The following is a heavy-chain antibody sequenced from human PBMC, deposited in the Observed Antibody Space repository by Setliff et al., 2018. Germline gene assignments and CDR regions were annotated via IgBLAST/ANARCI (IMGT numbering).Heavy chain of an antibody. D-gene: IGHD3-10*01. Sequence: SETLSLTCAVSGGSISSSNWWSWVRQPPGKGLEWIGEIYHSGSTNYNPSLKSRVTISVDKSKNQFFLKLSSVTAADTAVYYCARAMVRGVIINGCDYWGQGTLVTV. CDR2: IYHSGST. V-gene: IGHV4-4*02. CDR3: ARAMVRGVIINGCDY. J-gene: IGHJ4*02. CDR1: GGSISSSNW.